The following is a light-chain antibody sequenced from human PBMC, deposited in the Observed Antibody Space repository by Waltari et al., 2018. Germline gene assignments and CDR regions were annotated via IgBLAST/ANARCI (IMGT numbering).Light chain of an antibody. J-gene: IGKJ5*01. CDR2: GAS. CDR1: QGISSS. V-gene: IGKV1-NL1*01. CDR3: QQYFGIPIT. Sequence: DIQMTQSPSSLPASLGDRVTITCRVSQGISSSLAWYQKKVGEAPKLLLYGASRLESGVPSRFSGSGSGTVYTLTISSLQPEDFATYYCQQYFGIPITFGQGTRLE.